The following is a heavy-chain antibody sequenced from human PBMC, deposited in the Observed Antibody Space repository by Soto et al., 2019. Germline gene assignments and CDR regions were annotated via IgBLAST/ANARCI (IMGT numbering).Heavy chain of an antibody. CDR1: GFTFSSYS. Sequence: GGSLRLSCAASGFTFSSYSMNWVRQAPGKGLEWVSSISSSSSYIYYADSVKGRFTISRDNAKNSLYLQMNSLRAEDTAVYYCAIGIHSAARPDEDAFDIWGQGTMVTVSS. V-gene: IGHV3-21*01. D-gene: IGHD6-6*01. CDR3: AIGIHSAARPDEDAFDI. J-gene: IGHJ3*02. CDR2: ISSSSSYI.